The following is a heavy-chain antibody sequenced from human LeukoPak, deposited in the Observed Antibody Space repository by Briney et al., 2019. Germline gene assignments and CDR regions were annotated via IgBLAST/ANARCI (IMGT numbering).Heavy chain of an antibody. J-gene: IGHJ5*02. Sequence: PSETLSLTCAVYGGSFSGYYWSWIRQPPGKGLEWIGEINHSGSTNYNPSLKNRVTISVDTSKNQFSLKLSSVTAADTAVYYCARGSHYYDSSGYQEIDPWGQGTLVTVSS. CDR3: ARGSHYYDSSGYQEIDP. V-gene: IGHV4-34*01. D-gene: IGHD3-22*01. CDR2: INHSGST. CDR1: GGSFSGYY.